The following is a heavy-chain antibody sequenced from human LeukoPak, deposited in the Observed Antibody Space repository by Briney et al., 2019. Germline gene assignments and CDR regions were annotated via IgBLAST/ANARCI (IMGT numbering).Heavy chain of an antibody. CDR1: GDSITNDDYY. J-gene: IGHJ4*02. CDR3: TKSAPPWDFFDS. V-gene: IGHV4-39*07. CDR2: IYYSGVI. Sequence: SETLSLTCTVSGDSITNDDYYWGWVRQPPGKGLEWIANIYYSGVIYDNPSLKDRIVVSVDTSKNQFSLKLNSVTAADTAVYYCTKSAPPWDFFDSWGQGALVTVSS.